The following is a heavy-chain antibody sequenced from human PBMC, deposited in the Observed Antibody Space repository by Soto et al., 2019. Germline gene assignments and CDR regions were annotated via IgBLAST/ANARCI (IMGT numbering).Heavy chain of an antibody. J-gene: IGHJ5*02. Sequence: SETLSLTCAVYGGSFSGYYWSWIRQPPGKGLEWIGEINHSGSTNYNPSLKSRVTISVDTSKNQFSLKLSSVTAADTAVYYCARSPRGTGRFDPWGQGTLVTAPQ. CDR1: GGSFSGYY. CDR3: ARSPRGTGRFDP. D-gene: IGHD1-1*01. CDR2: INHSGST. V-gene: IGHV4-34*01.